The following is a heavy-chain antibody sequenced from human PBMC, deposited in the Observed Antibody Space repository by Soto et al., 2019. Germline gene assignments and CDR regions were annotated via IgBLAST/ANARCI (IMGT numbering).Heavy chain of an antibody. CDR3: ARAPYYYNSTGYYYYGMDV. J-gene: IGHJ6*02. V-gene: IGHV4-59*01. Sequence: SETLSLTCTVSGDSISRYYWSWIRQPPGKGLEWIGYIYYSGTTNYNPSLKSRVTISVDTSKNQFSVKLSSVTAADTAVYYCARAPYYYNSTGYYYYGMDVWGQGTTVTVSS. CDR1: GDSISRYY. CDR2: IYYSGTT. D-gene: IGHD3-22*01.